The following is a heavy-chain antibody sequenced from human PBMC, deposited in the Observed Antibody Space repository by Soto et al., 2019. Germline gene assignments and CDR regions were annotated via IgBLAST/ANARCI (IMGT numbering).Heavy chain of an antibody. J-gene: IGHJ6*02. CDR3: ARARITMVRGTYGMDV. D-gene: IGHD3-10*01. CDR2: IIPIFGTA. CDR1: GGTFSSYA. Sequence: GASVKVSCKASGGTFSSYAISWVRQAPGQGLEWMGGIIPIFGTANYAQKFQGRVTITADESTSTAYMELSSLRSEDTAVYYCARARITMVRGTYGMDVWGQGTTVTASS. V-gene: IGHV1-69*13.